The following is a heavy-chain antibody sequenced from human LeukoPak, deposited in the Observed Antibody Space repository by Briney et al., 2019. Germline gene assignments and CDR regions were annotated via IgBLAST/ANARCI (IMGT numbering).Heavy chain of an antibody. CDR1: GYTFTSYY. J-gene: IGHJ3*02. V-gene: IGHV1-46*03. Sequence: ASXXXSCKASGYTFTSYYMHWVRQAPGQGLEWMGIINPSGGSTSYAQKFQGRVTITRDTSTRTVYMEMSSLRSEDTAVYYCARELSSGWYRRPSGDGAFDIWGQGTMVTVSS. CDR3: ARELSSGWYRRPSGDGAFDI. CDR2: INPSGGST. D-gene: IGHD6-19*01.